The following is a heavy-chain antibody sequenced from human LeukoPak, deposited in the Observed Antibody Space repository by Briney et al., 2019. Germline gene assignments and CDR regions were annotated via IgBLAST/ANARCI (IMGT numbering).Heavy chain of an antibody. CDR3: ATDLDIVIAFGAFDI. CDR2: IIPIFGTA. Sequence: AASVKVSCKASGGTFSSYAISWVRQAPGQGLEWMGGIIPIFGTANYAQKFQGRVTITTDESTSTAYTELSSLRSEDTAVYYCATDLDIVIAFGAFDIWGQGTIVTVSS. D-gene: IGHD2-2*03. CDR1: GGTFSSYA. V-gene: IGHV1-69*05. J-gene: IGHJ3*02.